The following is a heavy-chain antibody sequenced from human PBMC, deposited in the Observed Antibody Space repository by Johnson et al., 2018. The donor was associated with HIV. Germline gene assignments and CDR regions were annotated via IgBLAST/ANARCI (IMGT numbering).Heavy chain of an antibody. CDR1: GFTFDDYG. V-gene: IGHV3-20*04. D-gene: IGHD2-15*01. CDR3: ARDGEYCSGGSCSDAFDI. CDR2: INWNGGST. J-gene: IGHJ3*02. Sequence: MLLVESGGGVVRPGGSLRLSCAASGFTFDDYGMSWVRQAPGKGLEWVSGINWNGGSTGYADSVKGRFTISRDNAKNSLYLQMNRLRAEDTALYYCARDGEYCSGGSCSDAFDIWGQGTMVTVSS.